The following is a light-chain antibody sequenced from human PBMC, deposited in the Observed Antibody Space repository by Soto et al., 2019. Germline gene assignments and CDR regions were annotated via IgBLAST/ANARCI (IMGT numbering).Light chain of an antibody. V-gene: IGLV1-40*01. J-gene: IGLJ2*01. Sequence: QAVVTQPPSVSGAQGQRVTISCTGSSSNIGAGYDVHWYQQLPGTAPKLLIYGNSNRPSGVPDRFSGSKSGTSASLAITGLQAEDEADYYCQSYDSSVSKVVFGGGTKLTVL. CDR1: SSNIGAGYD. CDR3: QSYDSSVSKVV. CDR2: GNS.